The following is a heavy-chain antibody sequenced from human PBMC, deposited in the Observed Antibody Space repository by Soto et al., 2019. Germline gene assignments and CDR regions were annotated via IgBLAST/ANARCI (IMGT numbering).Heavy chain of an antibody. CDR1: GGSISSYY. V-gene: IGHV4-59*01. Sequence: SATLSLTCPVSGGSISSYYWSWSRQPPGKGLEWIGYIYYSGSTNYNPSLKSRVTISVDTSKNQFSLKLSSVTAADTAVYYCARGHARLTRCDYSRSGRNNWFAPWGQGNLV. D-gene: IGHD6-13*01. J-gene: IGHJ5*02. CDR3: ARGHARLTRCDYSRSGRNNWFAP. CDR2: IYYSGST.